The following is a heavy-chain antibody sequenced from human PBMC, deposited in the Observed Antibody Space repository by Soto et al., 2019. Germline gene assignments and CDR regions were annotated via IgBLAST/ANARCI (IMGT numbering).Heavy chain of an antibody. V-gene: IGHV3-48*01. J-gene: IGHJ1*01. Sequence: GGSLRLSCAASGFTFSSYSMNWVRQAPGKGLEWVSYISSSSSTIYYADSVKGRFTISRDNAKNSLYLQMNSLRAEDTAVYYCARDLMGIAAAGRFFQHRGQGTLVTVSS. CDR2: ISSSSSTI. CDR1: GFTFSSYS. D-gene: IGHD6-13*01. CDR3: ARDLMGIAAAGRFFQH.